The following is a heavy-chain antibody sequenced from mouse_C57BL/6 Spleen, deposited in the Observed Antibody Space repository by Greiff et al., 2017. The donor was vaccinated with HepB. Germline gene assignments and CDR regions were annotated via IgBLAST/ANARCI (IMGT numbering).Heavy chain of an antibody. D-gene: IGHD1-1*01. Sequence: VQLQQPGAELVMPGASVKLSCKASGYTFTSYWMHWVKQRPGQGLEWIGEIDPSDSYTNYNQKFKGKSTLTVDKSSSTAYMQLSSLTSEDSAVYYCARIYYGSSYVDYWGQGTTLPVSS. CDR3: ARIYYGSSYVDY. V-gene: IGHV1-69*01. CDR2: IDPSDSYT. CDR1: GYTFTSYW. J-gene: IGHJ2*01.